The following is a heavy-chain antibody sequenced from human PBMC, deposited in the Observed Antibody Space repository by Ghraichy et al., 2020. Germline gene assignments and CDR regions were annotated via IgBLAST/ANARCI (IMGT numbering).Heavy chain of an antibody. CDR3: AGRGRLGDLSSHPNRDMDV. D-gene: IGHD3-16*02. Sequence: SETLSLTCAVYGGSFSSSYWSWIRQPPGKGLEWIGEINHSGSTNYSPSLKSRVTISVDTSKNQFSLRLSSVTAADTAVYYCAGRGRLGDLSSHPNRDMDVWGQGTTVTVSS. CDR2: INHSGST. J-gene: IGHJ6*02. CDR1: GGSFSSSY. V-gene: IGHV4-34*01.